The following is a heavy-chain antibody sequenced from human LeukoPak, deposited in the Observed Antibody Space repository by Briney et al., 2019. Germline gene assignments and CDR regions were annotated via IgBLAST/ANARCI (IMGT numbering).Heavy chain of an antibody. CDR2: FDPEDGET. CDR3: ATDTSTIAARPSHYYYYYGMDV. V-gene: IGHV1-24*01. D-gene: IGHD6-6*01. J-gene: IGHJ6*02. Sequence: ASVTVSCKVSGHTLTELSMHWVRQAPGKGLEWMGGFDPEDGETIYAQKFQGRVTMTEDTSTDTAYMELSSLRSEDTAVYYCATDTSTIAARPSHYYYYYGMDVWGQGTTVTVSS. CDR1: GHTLTELS.